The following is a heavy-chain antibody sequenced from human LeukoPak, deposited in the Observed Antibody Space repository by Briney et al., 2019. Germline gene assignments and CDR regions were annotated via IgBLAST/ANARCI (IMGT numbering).Heavy chain of an antibody. D-gene: IGHD1-1*01. CDR1: GFTFDDYG. V-gene: IGHV3-23*01. Sequence: GGSLRVSCAASGFTFDDYGMSWVRQAPGKGLDWVSGIGAGGGSTKYADSVKGRFTISRDNSKNTLYLQMNSLRAEDTAVYYCAKGGWNGWFDPWGQGTLVTVSS. CDR2: IGAGGGST. CDR3: AKGGWNGWFDP. J-gene: IGHJ5*02.